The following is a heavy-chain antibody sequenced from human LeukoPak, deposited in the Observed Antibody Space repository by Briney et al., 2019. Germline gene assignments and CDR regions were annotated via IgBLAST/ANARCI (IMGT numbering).Heavy chain of an antibody. CDR1: GGSISSYY. Sequence: SGTLSLTCTVSGGSISSYYWSWIRQPAGKGLEWIGRIYTSGSTNYNPSLKSRVTMSVDTSKNQFSLKLSSVTAADTAVYYCARDQYCGGDCYSVFDYWGQGTLVTVSS. CDR3: ARDQYCGGDCYSVFDY. D-gene: IGHD2-21*02. V-gene: IGHV4-4*07. J-gene: IGHJ4*02. CDR2: IYTSGST.